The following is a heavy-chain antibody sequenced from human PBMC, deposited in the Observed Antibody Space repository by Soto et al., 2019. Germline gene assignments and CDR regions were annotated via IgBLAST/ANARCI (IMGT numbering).Heavy chain of an antibody. D-gene: IGHD1-1*01. J-gene: IGHJ6*02. CDR3: ASLTANWNVGMDV. CDR2: IYHSGST. CDR1: GGSISSSNW. Sequence: QVQLQESGPGLVKPSGTLSLTCAVSGGSISSSNWWSWVRQPPGQGLEWIGEIYHSGSTNYNPSLKSQVTISVDKSKNQFSLKLTSVTAADTAVYYCASLTANWNVGMDVWGQGTTVTVSS. V-gene: IGHV4-4*02.